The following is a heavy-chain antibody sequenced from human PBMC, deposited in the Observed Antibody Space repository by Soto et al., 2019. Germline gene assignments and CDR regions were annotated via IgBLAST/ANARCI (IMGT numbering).Heavy chain of an antibody. CDR3: ARGEGMTFNY. J-gene: IGHJ4*02. Sequence: SQTLSLTCAISGDSVSSNSAAWSWIRQSPSRGLEWLGRTYYRSKWFNDYAVSVKSRITINPDTSKNQFSLHLNSVTPEDTAVYYCARGEGMTFNYWGQGTLVTVSS. CDR2: TYYRSKWFN. V-gene: IGHV6-1*01. CDR1: GDSVSSNSAA.